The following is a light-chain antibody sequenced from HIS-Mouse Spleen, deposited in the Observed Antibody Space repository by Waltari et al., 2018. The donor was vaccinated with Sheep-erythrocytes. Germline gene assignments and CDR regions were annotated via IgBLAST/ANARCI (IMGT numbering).Light chain of an antibody. CDR3: SSYTSSSTLV. Sequence: QSALTQPRSVSGSPGQSVTISCTGTSSDVGGYNYVSWYQQHPGKAPKLMIYEVSNRPSGVPDRFSGSKSGNTASLTISGLQAEDEAEYYCSSYTSSSTLVFGGGTKLTVL. CDR2: EVS. V-gene: IGLV2-11*01. J-gene: IGLJ3*02. CDR1: SSDVGGYNY.